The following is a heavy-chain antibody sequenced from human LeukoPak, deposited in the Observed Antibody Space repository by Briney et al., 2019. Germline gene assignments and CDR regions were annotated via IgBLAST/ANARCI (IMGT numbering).Heavy chain of an antibody. CDR3: AAAYYCGGDCYSDY. CDR1: GGSFSGYY. CDR2: INHSGST. D-gene: IGHD2-21*02. V-gene: IGHV4-34*01. J-gene: IGHJ4*02. Sequence: PSETLSLTCAVYGGSFSGYYWSWIRQPPGKGLEWIGEINHSGSTNYNPSLKSRVTISVDTSKNQFSLKLSSVTAADTAVYYCAAAYYCGGDCYSDYWGQGTLVTVSS.